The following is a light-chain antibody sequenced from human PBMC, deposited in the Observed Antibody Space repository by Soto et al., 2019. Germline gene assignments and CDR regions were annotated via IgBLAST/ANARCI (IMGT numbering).Light chain of an antibody. Sequence: QSVLTQPASVSGSPGQSITISCTGTSSDVGSYKYVSWYQQHPGKVPRLVIYDVSNRPSGVSNRFSGSKSGNTASLTISGLQADDEADYYCSSYIGNLPLEFGGGTQLTVL. CDR1: SSDVGSYKY. CDR2: DVS. CDR3: SSYIGNLPLE. J-gene: IGLJ2*01. V-gene: IGLV2-14*03.